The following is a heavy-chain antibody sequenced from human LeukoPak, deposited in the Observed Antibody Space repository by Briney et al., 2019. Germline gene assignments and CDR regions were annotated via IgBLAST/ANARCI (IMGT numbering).Heavy chain of an antibody. D-gene: IGHD2-2*02. CDR2: TIPIFGTA. V-gene: IGHV1-69*13. CDR3: AREGYCSSTSCYKKRRYYYYGMDV. Sequence: SVKVSCKASGYTFTSYGISWVRQAPGQGLEWMGGTIPIFGTANYAQKFQGRVTITADESTSTAYMELSSLRSEDTAVYYCAREGYCSSTSCYKKRRYYYYGMDVWGQGTTVTVSS. J-gene: IGHJ6*02. CDR1: GYTFTSYG.